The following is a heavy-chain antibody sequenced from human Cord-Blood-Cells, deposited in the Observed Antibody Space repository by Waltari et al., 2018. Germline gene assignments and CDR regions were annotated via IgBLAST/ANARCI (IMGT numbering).Heavy chain of an antibody. CDR3: AAVLVVPASFDY. D-gene: IGHD2-2*01. CDR2: SSGSGGST. J-gene: IGHJ4*02. Sequence: EVQLLESGGGFVQPGGSLRLSCAASGFTFSSYALSWVRQAPGKGLEWVSASSGSGGSTYYADSVKGRFTISRDNSKNTLYLQMNSLRAEDTAVYYCAAVLVVPASFDYWGQGTLVTVSS. V-gene: IGHV3-23*01. CDR1: GFTFSSYA.